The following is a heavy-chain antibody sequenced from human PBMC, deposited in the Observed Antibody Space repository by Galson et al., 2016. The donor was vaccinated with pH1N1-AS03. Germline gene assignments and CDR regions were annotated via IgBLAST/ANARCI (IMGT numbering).Heavy chain of an antibody. V-gene: IGHV4-4*07. J-gene: IGHJ4*02. D-gene: IGHD2-2*01. Sequence: ETLSLTCNVSGGSFSTYSWSWIRQPAGKGLEWFGRMYASGSSNYNPSLKSRVTMSLDKSKNQFSLKLSSVTAADTAVYYCARGYCSTMSCQWGFDFWGQGTLVTVSS. CDR1: GGSFSTYS. CDR3: ARGYCSTMSCQWGFDF. CDR2: MYASGSS.